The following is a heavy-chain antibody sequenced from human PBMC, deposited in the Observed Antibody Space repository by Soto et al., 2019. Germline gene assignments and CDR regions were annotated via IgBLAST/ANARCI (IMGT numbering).Heavy chain of an antibody. V-gene: IGHV3-30*18. CDR3: AKNIVRGHWYFDL. Sequence: QVQLVESGGGVVQPGKSLRLSCAASGIAFSGCGMFWVRQTPSKGLEWVAAISSDGSQKYYADSVKGRFTISRDNSKNTLYVQMNGLTTEDTAVDDCAKNIVRGHWYFDLWGRGTLVTVSS. CDR1: GIAFSGCG. D-gene: IGHD3-10*01. J-gene: IGHJ2*01. CDR2: ISSDGSQK.